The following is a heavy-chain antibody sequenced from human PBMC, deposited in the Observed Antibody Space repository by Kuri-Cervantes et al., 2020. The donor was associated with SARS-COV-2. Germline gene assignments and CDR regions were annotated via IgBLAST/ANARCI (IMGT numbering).Heavy chain of an antibody. CDR3: ARDRYDQMDV. J-gene: IGHJ6*04. D-gene: IGHD3-3*01. CDR1: GYSISGSYY. Sequence: SETLSLTCSVSGYSISGSYYWSWIRQPPGKGLEWIGYIYYSGSTNYNPSLKSRVTISVDTSKNQFSLKLSSVTAADTAVYYCARDRYDQMDVWGKGTTVTVSS. CDR2: IYYSGST. V-gene: IGHV4-61*01.